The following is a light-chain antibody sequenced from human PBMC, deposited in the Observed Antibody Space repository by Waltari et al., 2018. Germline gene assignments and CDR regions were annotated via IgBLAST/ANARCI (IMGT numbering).Light chain of an antibody. V-gene: IGLV2-14*03. CDR3: SSYTSTRTLV. J-gene: IGLJ3*02. Sequence: QSALTQTASVSGCPGPSITVTCTGTSSDVGGYNYVSWYQQHPGKAPKLMIYDVRNRPSGVSNRFSGSKSGNTASLTISGLQAEDEADYYCSSYTSTRTLVFGGGTKLTVL. CDR1: SSDVGGYNY. CDR2: DVR.